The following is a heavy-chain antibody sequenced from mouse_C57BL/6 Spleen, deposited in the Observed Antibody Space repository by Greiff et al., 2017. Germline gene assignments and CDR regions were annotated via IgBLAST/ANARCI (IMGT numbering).Heavy chain of an antibody. CDR1: GYTFTDYY. J-gene: IGHJ4*01. D-gene: IGHD2-4*01. CDR3: ARSDYDCDEGDYYAMDY. V-gene: IGHV1-75*01. Sequence: QVQLQQSGPELVKPGASVKISCKASGYTFTDYYINWVKQRPGQGLEWIGWIFPGSGSTYYNEKFKGKATLTVDKSSSTAYMLLSSLTTEDSAVYFCARSDYDCDEGDYYAMDYWGQGTSVTVSS. CDR2: IFPGSGST.